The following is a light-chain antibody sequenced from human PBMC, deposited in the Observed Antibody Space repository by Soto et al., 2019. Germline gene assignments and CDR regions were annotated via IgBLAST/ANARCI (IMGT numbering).Light chain of an antibody. CDR2: DAS. J-gene: IGKJ5*01. CDR1: QSVSSY. Sequence: EIVLTHSPATLSLSPGERATLSCRASQSVSSYLAWYQQKPGQAPRLLIYDASNRATGIPARFSGSGSGTDFTLTISSLEPEDFAVYYCQQRSNWLPITFGQGTRLEIK. V-gene: IGKV3-11*01. CDR3: QQRSNWLPIT.